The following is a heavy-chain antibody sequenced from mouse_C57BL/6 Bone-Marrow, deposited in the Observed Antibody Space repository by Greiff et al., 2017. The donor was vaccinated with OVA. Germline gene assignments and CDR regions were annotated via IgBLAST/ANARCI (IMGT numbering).Heavy chain of an antibody. J-gene: IGHJ4*01. CDR1: GYSITSDY. CDR3: ASVTTVVGDYAMDY. V-gene: IGHV3-8*01. D-gene: IGHD1-1*01. Sequence: EVKLVESGPGLAKPSQTLSLTCSVTGYSITSDYWNWIRKFPGNKLEYMGYISYSGSTYYNPSPKSRISITRDTSKNPYYLQLNSVTTEYTATYYFASVTTVVGDYAMDYWGQGTSVTVSS. CDR2: ISYSGST.